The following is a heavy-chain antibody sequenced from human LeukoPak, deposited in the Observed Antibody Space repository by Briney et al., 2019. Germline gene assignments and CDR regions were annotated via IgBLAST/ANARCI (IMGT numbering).Heavy chain of an antibody. J-gene: IGHJ4*02. D-gene: IGHD3-22*01. V-gene: IGHV1-18*01. CDR3: ARVSDYYDSSGYADY. CDR2: ISAYNGNT. Sequence: VASVKVSCKASGYTFTSYGISWVRQAPGQGLEWMGWISAYNGNTNYAQKLQGRVTMTTDTSTSTAYMELRSLRSDDTAVYYCARVSDYYDSSGYADYWGQGTLVAVSS. CDR1: GYTFTSYG.